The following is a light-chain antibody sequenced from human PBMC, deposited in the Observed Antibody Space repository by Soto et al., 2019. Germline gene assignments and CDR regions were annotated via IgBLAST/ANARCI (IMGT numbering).Light chain of an antibody. J-gene: IGLJ1*01. CDR3: SSYTSTSPLAV. V-gene: IGLV2-14*01. CDR1: SSDLGGYNY. Sequence: QSALTQPASVSGSPGQSITISCTGSSSDLGGYNYVSWYQQYPGKAPQLMIYGVTNRPSGVSNRFSGSKSGNTASLTISGLQTEDEADYYCSSYTSTSPLAVFGPGTQITVL. CDR2: GVT.